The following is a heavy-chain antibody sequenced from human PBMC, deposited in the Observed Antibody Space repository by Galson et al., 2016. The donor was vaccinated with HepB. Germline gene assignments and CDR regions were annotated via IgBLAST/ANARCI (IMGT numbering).Heavy chain of an antibody. CDR2: MNPDSGDT. D-gene: IGHD4-17*01. J-gene: IGHJ4*02. CDR1: GYTFSTYD. Sequence: SVKVSCKASGYTFSTYDINWVRQATGQGLEWMGWMNPDSGDTGSTQKFQGRVTMTRNASISTAYMELSSLRSEDTAVYYCARADYGALDYWGQGTLVTVSS. V-gene: IGHV1-8*01. CDR3: ARADYGALDY.